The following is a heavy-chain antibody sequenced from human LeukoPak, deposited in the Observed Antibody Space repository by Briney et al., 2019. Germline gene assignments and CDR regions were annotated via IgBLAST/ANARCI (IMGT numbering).Heavy chain of an antibody. CDR1: GYTFTIYG. Sequence: ASVKVSCKASGYTFTIYGISWVRKAPGQRLEWMGWINAGNGNTKYSQKFQGRVTITRDTSASTAYMELSSLRSEDTAVYYCARGLGGANGMDVWGQGTTVTVSS. J-gene: IGHJ6*02. D-gene: IGHD3-16*01. CDR3: ARGLGGANGMDV. CDR2: INAGNGNT. V-gene: IGHV1-3*01.